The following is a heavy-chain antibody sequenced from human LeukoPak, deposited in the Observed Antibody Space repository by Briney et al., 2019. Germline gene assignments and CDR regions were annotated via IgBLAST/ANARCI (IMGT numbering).Heavy chain of an antibody. Sequence: GGSLRLSCAASGFTFSSYGMHWVRQAPGKGLEWVAVISYDGSNKYYADSVKGRFTISRDNSKNTLYLQMNSLRAEDTAVYYCAKHWGLGVVIIGYWGQGTLVTVSS. V-gene: IGHV3-30*18. CDR1: GFTFSSYG. CDR3: AKHWGLGVVIIGY. D-gene: IGHD3-3*01. J-gene: IGHJ4*02. CDR2: ISYDGSNK.